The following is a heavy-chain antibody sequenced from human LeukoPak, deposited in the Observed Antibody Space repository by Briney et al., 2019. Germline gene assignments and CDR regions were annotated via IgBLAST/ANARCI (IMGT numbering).Heavy chain of an antibody. CDR3: ARKSTIFDY. D-gene: IGHD4/OR15-4a*01. V-gene: IGHV3-48*03. J-gene: IGHJ4*02. CDR1: GFTFSSYE. Sequence: GGSLRLSCAASGFTFSSYEMNWVRQAPGKGLEWVSYISRNGSTIFYTDSVKGRFTISRDNANNSLYLQMNSLRAEDTAVYYCARKSTIFDYWGQGTLATLSS. CDR2: ISRNGSTI.